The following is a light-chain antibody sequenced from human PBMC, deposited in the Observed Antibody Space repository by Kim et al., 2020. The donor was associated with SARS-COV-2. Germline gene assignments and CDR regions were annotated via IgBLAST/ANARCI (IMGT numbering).Light chain of an antibody. CDR1: LCLVYRATNQTY. V-gene: IGKV4-1*01. J-gene: IGKJ4*01. Sequence: LKRTSSLCLVYRATNQTYLSWDQQRRGHPPNLLLYTPPTRESGVPDQFSGHGSGTDFSLSISGLRPEDVAVYYCQQYYTTPLTFGGGAKGDIK. CDR2: TPP. CDR3: QQYYTTPLT.